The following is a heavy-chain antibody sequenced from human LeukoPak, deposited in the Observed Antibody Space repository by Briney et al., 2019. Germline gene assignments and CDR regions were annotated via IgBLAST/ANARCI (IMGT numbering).Heavy chain of an antibody. J-gene: IGHJ3*02. CDR2: ISYDGSNK. CDR3: AKDLYYDSSGYLDDAFDI. D-gene: IGHD3-22*01. Sequence: GGSLRLSCAASGFTFSSYGMHWVRQAPGKGLEWVAVISYDGSNKYYADSVKGRFTISRDNSKNTLYLQMNSLRAEDTAVYYCAKDLYYDSSGYLDDAFDIWGQGTMVTVSS. CDR1: GFTFSSYG. V-gene: IGHV3-30*18.